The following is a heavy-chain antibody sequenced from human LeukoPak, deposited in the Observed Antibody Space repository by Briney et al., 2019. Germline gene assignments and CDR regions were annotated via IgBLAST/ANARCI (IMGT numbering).Heavy chain of an antibody. Sequence: SETLSLTCTVSGGSISSYYWSWIRQPPGKGLEWIGYIYNSGSTNYNPSLKSRVTMSVDTSKNQFSLKLSSVTAADTAVYYCARQHDILTGSLGWFDPWGQGTLVTVSS. CDR1: GGSISSYY. J-gene: IGHJ5*02. V-gene: IGHV4-59*08. CDR2: IYNSGST. CDR3: ARQHDILTGSLGWFDP. D-gene: IGHD3-9*01.